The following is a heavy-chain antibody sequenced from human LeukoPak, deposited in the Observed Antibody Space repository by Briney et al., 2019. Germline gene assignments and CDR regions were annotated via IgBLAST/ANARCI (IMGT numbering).Heavy chain of an antibody. CDR2: ISSSGST. J-gene: IGHJ3*02. V-gene: IGHV4-61*02. Sequence: PSETLSLTCTVSGDSISSGDYYWSWIRQPAGKGLDWIVRISSSGSTNYNPSLKSRVTISVDTSKNHFSLKLSSVTAADTAVYFCARGPYSYDSSGAFDIWGQGTMVTVSS. CDR1: GDSISSGDYY. CDR3: ARGPYSYDSSGAFDI. D-gene: IGHD3-22*01.